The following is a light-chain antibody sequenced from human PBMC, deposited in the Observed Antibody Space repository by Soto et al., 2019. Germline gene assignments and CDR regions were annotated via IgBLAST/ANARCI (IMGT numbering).Light chain of an antibody. CDR2: LGS. CDR3: MQPLHTPWT. Sequence: DILMTQSPLSLPVTPGEPASVSCSSRHSVLHINGYNYLDWYLQKSGQSPQLLIYLGSTRASGVPDRFNGSGSGTDFTLKIRRVEAEDVGVYYCMQPLHTPWTFGQGTKVDIK. CDR1: HSVLHINGYNY. V-gene: IGKV2-28*01. J-gene: IGKJ1*01.